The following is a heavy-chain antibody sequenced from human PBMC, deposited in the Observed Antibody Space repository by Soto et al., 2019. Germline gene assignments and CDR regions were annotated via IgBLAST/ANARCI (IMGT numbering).Heavy chain of an antibody. CDR1: RFTFSGFG. CDR3: ARNWNYPDY. CDR2: ISSDGNNK. V-gene: IGHV3-30*03. D-gene: IGHD1-1*01. J-gene: IGHJ4*02. Sequence: QVQLVESGGGVVQPGRSLRLSCAASRFTFSGFGMHWVRQASGKGLEWVAVISSDGNNKYYVDSVKGRFTISRDKSKQTLYLEMNSLSAEDTAVYFCARNWNYPDYWGQGTLVTVSS.